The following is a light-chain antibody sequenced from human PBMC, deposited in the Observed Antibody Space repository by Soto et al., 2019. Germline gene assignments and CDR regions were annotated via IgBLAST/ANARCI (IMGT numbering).Light chain of an antibody. J-gene: IGKJ4*01. CDR2: DAS. Sequence: EIVLTQSPGTLSLSPGERATLSCRASQKISSCLAWYQQKPGQAPRLLIYDASNRATGIPARFSGSGSGTDFTLTISSLEPEDFAVYYCQQRSNWPPLTFGGGTKVEIK. CDR1: QKISSC. V-gene: IGKV3-11*01. CDR3: QQRSNWPPLT.